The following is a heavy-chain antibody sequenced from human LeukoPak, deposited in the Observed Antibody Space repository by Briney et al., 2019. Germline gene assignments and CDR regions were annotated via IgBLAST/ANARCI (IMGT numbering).Heavy chain of an antibody. V-gene: IGHV4-30-2*01. CDR1: GGSISSSSYY. CDR2: IYHSGST. Sequence: LSLTCTVSGGSISSSSYYWSWIRQPPGKGLEWIGYIYHSGSTYYNPSLKSRVTISVDRSKNQFSLKLSSVTAADTAVYYCARDSLYCSSTSCSSRKFDYWGQGTLVTVSS. J-gene: IGHJ4*02. D-gene: IGHD2-2*01. CDR3: ARDSLYCSSTSCSSRKFDY.